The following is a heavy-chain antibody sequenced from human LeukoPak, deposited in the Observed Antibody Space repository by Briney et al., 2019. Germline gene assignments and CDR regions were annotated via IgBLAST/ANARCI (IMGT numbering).Heavy chain of an antibody. V-gene: IGHV4-59*12. J-gene: IGHJ5*02. CDR3: AREAYSGSHNWFDP. CDR1: GGSISSYY. D-gene: IGHD1-26*01. Sequence: SETLSLTCTVSGGSISSYYWSWIRQTQGKGMEWIGSVYHSGSTDYNSSLKSRITMSVDKSKNQFSLKLSSVTAADTAVYYCAREAYSGSHNWFDPWGQGTRVIVSS. CDR2: VYHSGST.